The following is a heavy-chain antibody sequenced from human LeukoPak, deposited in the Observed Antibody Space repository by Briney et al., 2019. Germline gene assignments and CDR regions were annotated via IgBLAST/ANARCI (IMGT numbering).Heavy chain of an antibody. J-gene: IGHJ4*02. CDR3: ARMPVDNYDFWSGLIDY. V-gene: IGHV4-30-2*01. CDR2: IYHSGST. CDR1: GGSISSGGYY. D-gene: IGHD3-3*01. Sequence: SQTLSLTCTVSGGSISSGGYYWRWIRQPPGKGLEWIGYIYHSGSTYYNPSLKSRVTISVDRSKNQFSLKLSSVTAADTAVYYCARMPVDNYDFWSGLIDYWGQGTLVTVSS.